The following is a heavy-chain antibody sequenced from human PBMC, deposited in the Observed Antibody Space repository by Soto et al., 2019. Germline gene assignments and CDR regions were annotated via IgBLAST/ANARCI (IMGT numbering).Heavy chain of an antibody. CDR3: ARGQKLFQDGRFDY. CDR1: GYTFTSYG. CDR2: ISAYNGNT. Sequence: ASVKVSCKASGYTFTSYGITWVRQAPGQGLEWMGWISAYNGNTNYAQRLQGRVTMTTVTSTTTAYMELRSLRSDDTAVYYCARGQKLFQDGRFDYWGQGTLVTVSS. J-gene: IGHJ4*02. V-gene: IGHV1-18*01. D-gene: IGHD1-1*01.